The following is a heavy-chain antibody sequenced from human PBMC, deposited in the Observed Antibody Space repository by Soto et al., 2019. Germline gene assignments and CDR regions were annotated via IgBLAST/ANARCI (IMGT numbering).Heavy chain of an antibody. CDR3: AYRPFLFGSGWNFDV. D-gene: IGHD6-19*01. V-gene: IGHV2-5*02. Sequence: ITLKESGPTLVIPTQTLTLTCTFSGFSLNTRGVGVGWIRQPPGKALEWVALIHWDDEKRYSPSLRNTLTIAKDTSNNHVVHIMTNMDPVDTATYYWAYRPFLFGSGWNFDVCGSGILVIVSS. CDR2: IHWDDEK. J-gene: IGHJ4*02. CDR1: GFSLNTRGVG.